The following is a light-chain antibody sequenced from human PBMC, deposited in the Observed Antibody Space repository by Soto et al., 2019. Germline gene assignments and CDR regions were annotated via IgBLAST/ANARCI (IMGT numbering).Light chain of an antibody. CDR2: AAS. Sequence: IQLTQSPSSLSASVGDRVTITCRASQGISSYLAWYQQKPGKAPKLLIYAASTLQNGVPSRFSGSGSGTDFTLTINSLQPEDFATYYCQQLNGCLSITFGQGTRLEIK. V-gene: IGKV1-9*01. J-gene: IGKJ5*01. CDR1: QGISSY. CDR3: QQLNGCLSIT.